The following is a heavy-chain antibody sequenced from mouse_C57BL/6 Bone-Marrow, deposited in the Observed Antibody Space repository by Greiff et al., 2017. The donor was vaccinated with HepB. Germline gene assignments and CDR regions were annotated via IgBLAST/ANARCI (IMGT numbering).Heavy chain of an antibody. CDR1: GYSITSGYY. V-gene: IGHV3-6*01. CDR3: AREGRG. Sequence: EVKLMESGPGLVKPSPSLSLTCSVTGYSITSGYYWNWIRQFPGNKLEWMGYISYDGSNNYNPSLKNRISITRDTSKNQFFLKLNSVTTEDTATYYCAREGRGWGQGTSVTVSS. J-gene: IGHJ4*01. D-gene: IGHD3-3*01. CDR2: ISYDGSN.